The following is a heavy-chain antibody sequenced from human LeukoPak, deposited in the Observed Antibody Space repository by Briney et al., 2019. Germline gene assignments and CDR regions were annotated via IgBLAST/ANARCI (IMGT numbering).Heavy chain of an antibody. D-gene: IGHD3-10*01. CDR2: IKHDGSEK. Sequence: GGSLRLSCAASGFTFSSYAMSWVRQAPGKGLEWVANIKHDGSEKYFVDSVQGRFTISRDNAKNSLYLQMNSLRAEDTAVYYCARASRRPERRPQRGDYMDVWGKGTTVTVSS. V-gene: IGHV3-7*01. J-gene: IGHJ6*03. CDR1: GFTFSSYA. CDR3: ARASRRPERRPQRGDYMDV.